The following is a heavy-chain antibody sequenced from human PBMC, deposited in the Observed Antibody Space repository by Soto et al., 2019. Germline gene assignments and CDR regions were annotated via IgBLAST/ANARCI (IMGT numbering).Heavy chain of an antibody. CDR2: IYTSGST. CDR3: ARSYYGDYTTYYYYGMDV. D-gene: IGHD4-17*01. CDR1: GGSISSYY. Sequence: PSETLSLTYTVSGGSISSYYWSWIRQPAGKGLEWIGRIYTSGSTNYNPSLKSRVTMSVDTSKNQFSLKLSSVTAADTAVYYCARSYYGDYTTYYYYGMDVWGQGTTVTVSS. J-gene: IGHJ6*02. V-gene: IGHV4-4*07.